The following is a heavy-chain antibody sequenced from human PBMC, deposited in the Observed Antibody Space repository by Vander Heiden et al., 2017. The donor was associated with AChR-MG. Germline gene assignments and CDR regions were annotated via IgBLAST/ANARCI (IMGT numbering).Heavy chain of an antibody. Sequence: QVQLVQSAAEVKKPGSSVKVACKAPGCTFTRYAISWGGQAHGQGLEWMGGIIPIFGTANYAQKFQGRVTITADESTSTAYMELSSLRSEDTAVYYCARGVPAEYYYYYYMDVWGKGTTVTVSS. CDR3: ARGVPAEYYYYYYMDV. CDR1: GCTFTRYA. D-gene: IGHD2-2*01. J-gene: IGHJ6*03. CDR2: IIPIFGTA. V-gene: IGHV1-69*01.